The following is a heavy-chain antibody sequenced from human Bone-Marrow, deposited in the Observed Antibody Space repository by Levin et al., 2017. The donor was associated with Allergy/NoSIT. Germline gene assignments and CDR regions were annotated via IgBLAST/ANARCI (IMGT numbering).Heavy chain of an antibody. CDR1: GYTFTTYD. Sequence: VASVKVSCKASGYTFTTYDINWVRQATGQGLEWMGWMNPNSGNTGYAKKFQGRVTMTRNTSISTAYMELSSLRSDDTAVYYCARGREGINGNFDFWGRGSLVTASS. CDR2: MNPNSGNT. J-gene: IGHJ4*02. CDR3: ARGREGINGNFDF. D-gene: IGHD6-13*01. V-gene: IGHV1-8*01.